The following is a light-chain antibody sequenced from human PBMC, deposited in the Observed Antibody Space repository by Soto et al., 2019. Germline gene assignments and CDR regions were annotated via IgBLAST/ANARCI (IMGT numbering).Light chain of an antibody. J-gene: IGLJ1*01. CDR2: RDN. V-gene: IGLV1-44*01. CDR3: AAWDGSLKGYV. Sequence: QSVLTQPPSTSGTPGQRVTISCSGSSSNIGSNTVNWYQQLPGTAPKLLIYRDNQRPSGVPDRFSGSKSGTSASLAISGLQSEDEADYYCAAWDGSLKGYVFGTGTKLT. CDR1: SSNIGSNT.